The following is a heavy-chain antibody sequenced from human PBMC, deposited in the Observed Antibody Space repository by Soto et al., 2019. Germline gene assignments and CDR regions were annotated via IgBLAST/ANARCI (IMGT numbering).Heavy chain of an antibody. J-gene: IGHJ6*02. V-gene: IGHV4-59*01. Sequence: SETLSLTCTVSGGSISSYYWSWIRQPPGKGLEWIGYIYYSGSTNYNPSLKSRVTISVDTSKNQFSLKLSSVTAADTAVYYCARGTYCISTSCPPYYYYGMDVWGQGTTVTVSS. CDR1: GGSISSYY. CDR2: IYYSGST. D-gene: IGHD2-2*01. CDR3: ARGTYCISTSCPPYYYYGMDV.